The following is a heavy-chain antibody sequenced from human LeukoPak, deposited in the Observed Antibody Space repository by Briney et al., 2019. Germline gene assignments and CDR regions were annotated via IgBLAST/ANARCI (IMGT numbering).Heavy chain of an antibody. D-gene: IGHD4-17*01. CDR2: ISYDGSNK. Sequence: PGGSLRLSCAASGFTFSSYAMHWVRQAPGKGLEWVAVISYDGSNKYYADSVKGRFTISRDNSKNTLYLQMNSLRAEDTAVYYCARDTSDYSDVQGYFDYWGQGTLVTVSS. CDR3: ARDTSDYSDVQGYFDY. J-gene: IGHJ4*02. V-gene: IGHV3-30-3*01. CDR1: GFTFSSYA.